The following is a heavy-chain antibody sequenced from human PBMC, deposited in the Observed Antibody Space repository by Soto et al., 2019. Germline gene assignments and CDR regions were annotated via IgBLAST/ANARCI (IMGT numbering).Heavy chain of an antibody. CDR2: ISSSSTYI. CDR1: GFTFTSYS. D-gene: IGHD1-26*01. Sequence: EVQLVESGGGLVKPGGSLRLSCAASGFTFTSYSMNWVRQAPGKGLEWVSSISSSSTYIYYADSVKGRFTISRDNAKNSLYLQMNSLRAEDTAVYYCARRPPYSGSYCGELDYWGQGTLVTVSS. V-gene: IGHV3-21*01. CDR3: ARRPPYSGSYCGELDY. J-gene: IGHJ4*02.